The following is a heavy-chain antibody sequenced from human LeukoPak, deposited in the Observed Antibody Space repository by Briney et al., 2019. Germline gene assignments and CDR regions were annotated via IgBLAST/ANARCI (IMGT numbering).Heavy chain of an antibody. Sequence: GGSLRLSCAVSGCTFSSYSMNWVRQAPGKGLEWVSSISSSSSYIYYADSVKGRFTISRDNAKNSLYLQMNSLRAEDTAVYYCARVGILTGESRYYFDYWGQGTLVTVSS. D-gene: IGHD7-27*01. CDR3: ARVGILTGESRYYFDY. CDR2: ISSSSSYI. CDR1: GCTFSSYS. J-gene: IGHJ4*02. V-gene: IGHV3-21*01.